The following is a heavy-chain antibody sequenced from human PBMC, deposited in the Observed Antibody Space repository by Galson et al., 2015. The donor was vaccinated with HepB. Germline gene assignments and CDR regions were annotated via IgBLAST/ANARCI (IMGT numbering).Heavy chain of an antibody. D-gene: IGHD3-3*01. CDR1: GGSISSYY. V-gene: IGHV4-4*07. CDR3: AREFPVPNHYDFWSGYYTPIDY. CDR2: IYTSGST. Sequence: ETLSLTCTVSGGSISSYYWSWIRQPAGKGLEWIGRIYTSGSTNYNPSLKSRVTMSVDTSKNQFSLKLSSVTAADTAVYYCAREFPVPNHYDFWSGYYTPIDYWGQGTLVTVSS. J-gene: IGHJ4*02.